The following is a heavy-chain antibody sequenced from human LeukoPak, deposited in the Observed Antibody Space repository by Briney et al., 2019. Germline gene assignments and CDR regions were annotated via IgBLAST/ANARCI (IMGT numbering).Heavy chain of an antibody. CDR1: GFTFSSYW. CDR2: IKQDGSEK. V-gene: IGHV3-7*01. Sequence: GGSLRLSCAASGFTFSSYWMSWVRQAPGKGLERVANIKQDGSEKYYVDSVKGRFTISRDNAKNSLYLQMNSLRAEDTAVYYCARDYGDYYFDYWGQGTLVTVSS. CDR3: ARDYGDYYFDY. J-gene: IGHJ4*02. D-gene: IGHD4-17*01.